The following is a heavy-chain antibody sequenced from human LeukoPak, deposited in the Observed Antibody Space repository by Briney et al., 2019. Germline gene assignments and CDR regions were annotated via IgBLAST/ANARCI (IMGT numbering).Heavy chain of an antibody. D-gene: IGHD6-13*01. CDR1: GFTFSSYG. Sequence: PGGSLRLSCAASGFTFSSYGMHWVRQAPGKGLEWVAVISYDGSNKYYADSVKGRFTISRDNSKNTLYLQMNSLRAEDTAVYYCAKDDSSSWYPLHDYWGQGTLVTVSS. V-gene: IGHV3-30*18. CDR3: AKDDSSSWYPLHDY. J-gene: IGHJ4*02. CDR2: ISYDGSNK.